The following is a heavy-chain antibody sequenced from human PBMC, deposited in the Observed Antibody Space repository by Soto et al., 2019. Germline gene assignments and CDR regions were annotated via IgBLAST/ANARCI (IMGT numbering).Heavy chain of an antibody. V-gene: IGHV4-4*07. CDR1: GASITGSFF. CDR2: FSLSGTT. Sequence: PSETLSLTCTVSGASITGSFFWSWIRQPAGKGLEWIGRFSLSGTTNYNPSLRSRVTMSADVSKNQFSLRLTSVTAADTALYYCARCHRGLRCHLDSWGQGTLVTVSS. CDR3: ARCHRGLRCHLDS. J-gene: IGHJ4*02. D-gene: IGHD4-17*01.